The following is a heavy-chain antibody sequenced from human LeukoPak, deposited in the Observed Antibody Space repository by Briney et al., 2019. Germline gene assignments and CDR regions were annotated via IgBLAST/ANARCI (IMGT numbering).Heavy chain of an antibody. J-gene: IGHJ6*02. V-gene: IGHV4-4*09. CDR3: ARDRYYYGSRSYHYYYYGMDV. CDR1: GASISAFH. CDR2: IYSSGST. Sequence: PSETLCLTCTVSGASISAFHWSWIRQPPGKGLEWIGYIYSSGSTNYNPSLKSRVTISVDTSKHQFSLKLSSVTAADTAVYYCARDRYYYGSRSYHYYYYGMDVWGQGTTVTVPS. D-gene: IGHD3-10*01.